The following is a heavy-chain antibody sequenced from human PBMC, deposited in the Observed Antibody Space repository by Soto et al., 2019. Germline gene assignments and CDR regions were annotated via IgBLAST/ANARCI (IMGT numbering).Heavy chain of an antibody. V-gene: IGHV3-30-3*01. CDR2: ISYDGSNK. J-gene: IGHJ4*02. CDR3: ATLRGYNWNDVDY. CDR1: GFTFSSYA. D-gene: IGHD1-1*01. Sequence: GGSLRLSCAASGFTFSSYAMHWVRQAPGKGLEWVAVISYDGSNKYYADSVKGRFTISRDNSKNTLYLQMNSLRADDTAVYYCATLRGYNWNDVDYWGQGTLVTVSS.